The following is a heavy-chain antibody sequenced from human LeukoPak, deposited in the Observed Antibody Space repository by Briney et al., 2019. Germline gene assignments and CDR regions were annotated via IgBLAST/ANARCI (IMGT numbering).Heavy chain of an antibody. J-gene: IGHJ4*02. CDR3: ARRPKQPGFWSGYVDY. V-gene: IGHV4-39*01. CDR2: IFYSGNT. D-gene: IGHD3-3*01. Sequence: PPETLSLTCTVSGGSIRSSGHNWDWIRQPPGKGLEYIGSIFYSGNTYYNPSLKSRVTISVDTSKNQFSLKLSSVTAADTAVYYCARRPKQPGFWSGYVDYWGQGTLVTVSS. CDR1: GGSIRSSGHN.